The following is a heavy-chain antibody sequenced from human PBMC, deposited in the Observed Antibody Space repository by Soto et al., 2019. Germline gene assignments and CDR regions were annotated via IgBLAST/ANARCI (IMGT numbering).Heavy chain of an antibody. CDR1: VFTLSRYA. CDR3: ATDLEVFVTMSVR. CDR2: LSGSGGST. D-gene: IGHD3-3*01. V-gene: IGHV3-23*01. J-gene: IGHJ1*01. Sequence: GGYLILSCSPSVFTLSRYAMSWVRQAPGNVLDWVSALSGSGGSTNNADSVTGRFTTSRDTSKNTLSLQMNSLGAEDKAVYSCATDLEVFVTMSVRWGRVTLVTVSA.